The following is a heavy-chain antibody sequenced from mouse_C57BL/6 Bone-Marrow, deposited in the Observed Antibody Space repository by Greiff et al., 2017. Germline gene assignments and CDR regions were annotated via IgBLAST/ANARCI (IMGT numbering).Heavy chain of an antibody. V-gene: IGHV1-82*01. CDR2: IYPGDGDT. CDR1: GYAFSSSW. CDR3: ARRLRSF. D-gene: IGHD2-4*01. Sequence: VQLQQSGPELVKPGASVKISCKASGYAFSSSWMNWVKQRPGKGLEWVGRIYPGDGDTNYNGKFKGKATLTADKSSSTAYMQLSSLPSEDSAVYFCARRLRSFWGQGTLVTVSA. J-gene: IGHJ3*01.